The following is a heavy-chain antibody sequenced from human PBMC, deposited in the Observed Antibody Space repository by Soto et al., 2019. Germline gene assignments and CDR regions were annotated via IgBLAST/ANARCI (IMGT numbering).Heavy chain of an antibody. Sequence: ASVKVSCKASGYTFTSYGISWVRQAPGQGLEWMGWISAYNGNTNHAQKFQGRVTMTTDTSTSTAYMELRSLRSDDAAVYYCATAAYGLLTGYYNGGAFEIWGQGTMVTVSS. V-gene: IGHV1-18*01. J-gene: IGHJ3*02. CDR2: ISAYNGNT. CDR1: GYTFTSYG. D-gene: IGHD3-9*01. CDR3: ATAAYGLLTGYYNGGAFEI.